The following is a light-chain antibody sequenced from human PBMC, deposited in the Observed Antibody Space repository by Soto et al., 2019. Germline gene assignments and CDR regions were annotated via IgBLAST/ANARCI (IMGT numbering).Light chain of an antibody. J-gene: IGKJ5*01. V-gene: IGKV1-5*03. Sequence: DIQMTQSPSTLSASVGDRVTLTCRASQSISSWLAWYQHKPGKAPKPLIYKASTLESGVPSRFSGSGSGTEFTLTISSLQPDDFATYYCRQYNSYSITFGQGTRLEIK. CDR2: KAS. CDR1: QSISSW. CDR3: RQYNSYSIT.